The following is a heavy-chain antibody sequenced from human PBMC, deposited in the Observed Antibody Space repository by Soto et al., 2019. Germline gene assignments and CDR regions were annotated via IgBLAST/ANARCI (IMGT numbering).Heavy chain of an antibody. CDR3: VQRLYGDYDY. J-gene: IGHJ4*02. CDR2: ISTYNGNT. D-gene: IGHD4-17*01. V-gene: IGHV1-18*01. Sequence: QAQLVQSGAEVKEPGASVKVSCKASGYSFTTSGITWVRQAPGQGLEWMGWISTYNGNTNYAQKLQDRVTLTTDTSTSTAYMELRSLRSDDTAVYYCVQRLYGDYDYWGQGTLVTVSS. CDR1: GYSFTTSG.